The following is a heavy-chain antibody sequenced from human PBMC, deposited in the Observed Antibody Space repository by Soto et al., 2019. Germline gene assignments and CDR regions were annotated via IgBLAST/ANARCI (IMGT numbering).Heavy chain of an antibody. CDR3: ASGHYYGSGSYSY. D-gene: IGHD3-10*01. CDR2: IYHSGST. J-gene: IGHJ4*02. V-gene: IGHV4-30-2*01. CDR1: GGSISSGGYS. Sequence: QLQLQESGSGLVKPSQTLSLTCAVSGGSISSGGYSWSWIRQPPGKGLEWIGYIYHSGSTYYNPSLKRRVTISVDRSKNQFSLKLSSVTAADTAVYYCASGHYYGSGSYSYWGQGTLVTVSS.